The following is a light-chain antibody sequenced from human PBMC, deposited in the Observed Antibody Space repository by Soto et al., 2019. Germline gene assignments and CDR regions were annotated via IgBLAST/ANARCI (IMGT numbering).Light chain of an antibody. Sequence: QSVLTQPPSASGAPGQSVTISCAGTSSDVWGYNYVSWYQQHPGKAPKLMIYEVSKRPSGVPDRFSGSKAGNTAPLTVSGLQAEDEADYYCSSYAGSNNVVFGGGTKLTVL. CDR1: SSDVWGYNY. CDR2: EVS. V-gene: IGLV2-8*01. J-gene: IGLJ2*01. CDR3: SSYAGSNNVV.